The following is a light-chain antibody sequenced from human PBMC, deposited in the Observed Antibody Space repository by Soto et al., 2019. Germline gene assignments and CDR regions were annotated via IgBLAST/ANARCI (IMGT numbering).Light chain of an antibody. CDR1: QSVSSY. V-gene: IGKV3-11*01. CDR3: QHRSNWPLT. CDR2: DAS. J-gene: IGKJ4*01. Sequence: EIVLTQSPATLSLSPGERATLSCMASQSVSSYLAWYQQKPGQAPRLLIYDASNRATGILARFSGSGSGTDFTLTIISLETEDFAVYYCQHRSNWPLTFGGGTMVEIK.